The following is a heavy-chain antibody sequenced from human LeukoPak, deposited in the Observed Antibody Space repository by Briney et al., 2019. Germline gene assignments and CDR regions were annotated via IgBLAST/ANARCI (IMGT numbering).Heavy chain of an antibody. V-gene: IGHV3-9*01. D-gene: IGHD6-6*01. CDR3: VKDRGSMATTVTMGTGMDV. J-gene: IGHJ6*02. CDR1: GFKFDNYA. CDR2: INWNSGFK. Sequence: PGESLRLSCAASGFKFDNYAMHWVRQSPGKGLEWVSSINWNSGFKDYGDSVKGRVTISRDSARNSLHLQMNNLRPEDTALYYCVKDRGSMATTVTMGTGMDVWGQGTMVTVSS.